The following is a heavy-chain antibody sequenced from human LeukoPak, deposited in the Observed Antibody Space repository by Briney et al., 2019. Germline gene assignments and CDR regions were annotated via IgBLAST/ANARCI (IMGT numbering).Heavy chain of an antibody. J-gene: IGHJ6*03. CDR1: GYTFTSYD. D-gene: IGHD3-22*01. CDR3: ARVYDSSGYYYYYNYYMDV. V-gene: IGHV1-8*01. CDR2: MNPNSGNT. Sequence: GASVRVSCKASGYTFTSYDINWVRQATGQGLEWMGWMNPNSGNTGYAQKFQGRVTMTRNTSISTAYMELSSLRSEDTAVYYCARVYDSSGYYYYYNYYMDVWGQGTTVTVSS.